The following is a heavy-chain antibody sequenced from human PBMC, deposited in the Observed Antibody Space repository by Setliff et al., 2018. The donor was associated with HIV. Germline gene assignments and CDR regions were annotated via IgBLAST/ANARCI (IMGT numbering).Heavy chain of an antibody. D-gene: IGHD3-22*01. V-gene: IGHV1-24*01. Sequence: GASVKVSCKVSGYTLAELSIHWVRQAPGKGLEWMGGFDPEDVETVYAQKFQGRVTMTEDTSTDTAYMELSSLRSEDTAVYYCATVRRYYYDSSGQEYFQYWGHGTLVTVSS. CDR3: ATVRRYYYDSSGQEYFQY. J-gene: IGHJ1*01. CDR1: GYTLAELS. CDR2: FDPEDVET.